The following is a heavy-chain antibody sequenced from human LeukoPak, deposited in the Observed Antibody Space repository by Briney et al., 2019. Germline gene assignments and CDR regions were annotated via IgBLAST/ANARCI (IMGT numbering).Heavy chain of an antibody. D-gene: IGHD4-11*01. J-gene: IGHJ4*02. V-gene: IGHV3-30-3*01. Sequence: PGGSLRLSCAASGFTFSSYAMHWVRQAPGKGLEWVAVISYDGSNKYYADSVKGRFTISRDNSKNTLYLQMNSLRAEDTAVYYCARVARVTLPYYSNFFDYWGQGTLVTVSS. CDR3: ARVARVTLPYYSNFFDY. CDR2: ISYDGSNK. CDR1: GFTFSSYA.